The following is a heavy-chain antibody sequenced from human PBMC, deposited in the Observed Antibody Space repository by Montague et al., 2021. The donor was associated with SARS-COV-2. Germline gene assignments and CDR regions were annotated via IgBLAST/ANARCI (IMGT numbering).Heavy chain of an antibody. CDR3: AGGSGIINFYNSGMAV. CDR2: IYTSGTT. CDR1: GGSISSYY. V-gene: IGHV4-4*07. Sequence: SETLSLTCTVSGGSISSYYWSCILQPAGKGLEWIVRIYTSGTTNYNPSLNSRGTMSVDTSKNQFSMKLISVTAADTAVDYCAGGSGIINFYNSGMAVWGQGTTVTVSS. D-gene: IGHD3-10*01. J-gene: IGHJ6*02.